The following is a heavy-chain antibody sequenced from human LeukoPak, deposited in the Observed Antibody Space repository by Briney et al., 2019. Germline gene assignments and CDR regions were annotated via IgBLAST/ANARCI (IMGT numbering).Heavy chain of an antibody. CDR3: ASLDYGSGSYYKNAFDI. Sequence: PSETLSLTCTVSGGSISDYYWSWIRQSPGKGLEWIGYIYHSGTTNYNPSLKSRVTISVDTSKNQFSLKLSSVTAADTAVYYCASLDYGSGSYYKNAFDIWGQGTMVTVSS. CDR1: GGSISDYY. V-gene: IGHV4-59*08. CDR2: IYHSGTT. J-gene: IGHJ3*02. D-gene: IGHD3-10*01.